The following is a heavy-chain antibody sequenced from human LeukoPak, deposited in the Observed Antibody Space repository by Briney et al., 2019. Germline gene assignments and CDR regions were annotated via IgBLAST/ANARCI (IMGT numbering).Heavy chain of an antibody. V-gene: IGHV3-21*04. CDR1: GFTFSTYS. J-gene: IGHJ4*02. Sequence: GGSLRLSCAASGFTFSTYSMNWVRQSPGKGLEWVSSTSNTGNHIYYADSVKGRFTISRDNTKNSLYLQMNSLRAEDTALYYCAMAYKGDYCDYWGQGTLVTVSS. CDR2: TSNTGNHI. D-gene: IGHD1-1*01. CDR3: AMAYKGDYCDY.